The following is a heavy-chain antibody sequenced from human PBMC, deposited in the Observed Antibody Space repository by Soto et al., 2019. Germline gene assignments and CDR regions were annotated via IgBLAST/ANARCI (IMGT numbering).Heavy chain of an antibody. CDR3: ARDPDYYYGGRSYPDY. J-gene: IGHJ4*02. CDR2: ISAYNGNT. Sequence: QVQLVQSGAEVKKPGASVKVSCKASGYTFTSYGISCVRQAPGQGLERMGWISAYNGNTNYEQKLQGRVTMTTDTTPSIDYMELKSMRSDDTAVYYCARDPDYYYGGRSYPDYWGQGALVTVSS. D-gene: IGHD3-10*01. V-gene: IGHV1-18*01. CDR1: GYTFTSYG.